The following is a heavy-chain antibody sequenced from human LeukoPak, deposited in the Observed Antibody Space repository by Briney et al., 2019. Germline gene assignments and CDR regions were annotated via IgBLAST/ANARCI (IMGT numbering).Heavy chain of an antibody. CDR3: AKDHYWSIDY. V-gene: IGHV3-74*01. CDR2: IKGDGIST. D-gene: IGHD3-3*01. Sequence: GGSLRLSCAASGFDFSSNWMHWVRYAPGQGLVWVSRIKGDGISTNYADSVKGRFTISRDIAKNTLYLQMNSLRAEDTGVYYCAKDHYWSIDYWGRGTLVTVSS. CDR1: GFDFSSNW. J-gene: IGHJ4*02.